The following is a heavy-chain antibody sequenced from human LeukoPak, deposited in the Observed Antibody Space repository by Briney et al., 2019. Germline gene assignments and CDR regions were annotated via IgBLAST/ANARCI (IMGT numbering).Heavy chain of an antibody. CDR1: GFTFSTYA. CDR2: ISGSGGNT. V-gene: IGHV3-23*01. D-gene: IGHD3-10*01. Sequence: PGESLRLSCVASGFTFSTYAMSWVRQAPGKGLEWVSGISGSGGNTYYADSVKGRFTISRDNSKNTLYLQMNSLRAEDTAVYYCARESFAFDIWGQGTMVTVSS. J-gene: IGHJ3*02. CDR3: ARESFAFDI.